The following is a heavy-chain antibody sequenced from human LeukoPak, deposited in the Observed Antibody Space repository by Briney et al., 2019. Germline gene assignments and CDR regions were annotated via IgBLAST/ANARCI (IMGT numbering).Heavy chain of an antibody. J-gene: IGHJ4*02. D-gene: IGHD1-26*01. CDR3: AKVLVGATTVSDY. CDR1: GFTFSTYA. CDR2: ISGSGGST. Sequence: GGSLRLSCAASGFTFSTYAMSWVRQAPGKGLEWVSAISGSGGSTFYADSVKGRFTISRDNSKNTLYLQMNSLRAEDTAVYYCAKVLVGATTVSDYWGQGTLVTVPS. V-gene: IGHV3-23*01.